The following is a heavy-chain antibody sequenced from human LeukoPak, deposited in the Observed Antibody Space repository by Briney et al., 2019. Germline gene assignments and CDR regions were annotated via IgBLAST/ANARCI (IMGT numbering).Heavy chain of an antibody. Sequence: GGSLRLSCAASGFTLSSYWMSWVRQAPGKGLEWVANIMQDGSEKYYVDSVKGRFTISRDNVKNSLYLQMESLRVEDTAVYYCARASSSWFHYYYYMDVWGKGTTVTVSS. CDR2: IMQDGSEK. CDR3: ARASSSWFHYYYYMDV. CDR1: GFTLSSYW. D-gene: IGHD6-13*01. J-gene: IGHJ6*03. V-gene: IGHV3-7*04.